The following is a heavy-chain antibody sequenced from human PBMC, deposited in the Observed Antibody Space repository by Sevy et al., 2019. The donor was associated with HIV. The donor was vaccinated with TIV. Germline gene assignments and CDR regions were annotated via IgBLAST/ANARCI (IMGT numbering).Heavy chain of an antibody. CDR3: ARDLPSAVTNPFYYYGMDV. J-gene: IGHJ6*02. CDR1: GFTFSIYA. CDR2: ISYDGSKK. V-gene: IGHV3-30*04. Sequence: GGSLRLSCAASGFTFSIYAIHWVRQAPGKGLEWVAVISYDGSKKYYVDSVKGRFTISRDNSKNTLYLQMNSLRPEETAVYYCARDLPSAVTNPFYYYGMDVWGQGTTVTVSS. D-gene: IGHD4-17*01.